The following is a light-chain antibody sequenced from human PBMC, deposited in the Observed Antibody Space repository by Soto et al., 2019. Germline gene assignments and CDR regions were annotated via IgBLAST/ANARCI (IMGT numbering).Light chain of an antibody. CDR1: QSLNSL. CDR2: DAS. Sequence: DIQMTQSPSSPSASVGDRVTITSRASQSLNSLLAWYQQKPGKAPKLLIYDASSLESGVPSRFSGSGSGTEFTLTISSLQPDDFATYYCQQYNSYPWTFGQGTKVDI. CDR3: QQYNSYPWT. V-gene: IGKV1-5*01. J-gene: IGKJ1*01.